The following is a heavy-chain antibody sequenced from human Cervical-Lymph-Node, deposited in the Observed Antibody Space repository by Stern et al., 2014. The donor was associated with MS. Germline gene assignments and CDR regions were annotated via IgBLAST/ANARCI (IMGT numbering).Heavy chain of an antibody. J-gene: IGHJ4*02. CDR2: VSGCGVST. CDR3: AKEAHFYYDSSVYSSYFDY. Sequence: EVQLVESGGGLVQPGGSLRLSCAVSGFTFSSYAMSWVRQAPGKGLGWVAAVSGCGVSTYYADSVKGRFTISRDNSKNTLFLQMDSLRAEDTAVYYCAKEAHFYYDSSVYSSYFDYWGQGTLVTVSS. V-gene: IGHV3-23*04. D-gene: IGHD3-22*01. CDR1: GFTFSSYA.